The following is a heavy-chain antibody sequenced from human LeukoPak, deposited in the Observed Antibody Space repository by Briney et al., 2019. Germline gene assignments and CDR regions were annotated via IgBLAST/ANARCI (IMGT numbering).Heavy chain of an antibody. CDR1: GFTFSDYY. CDR2: ISSSGSTI. V-gene: IGHV3-11*01. CDR3: AKAVSCSSTSCYRSYGMDV. Sequence: GGSLRLSCAASGFTFSDYYMSWIRQAPGKGLEGVSYISSSGSTIYYADSVKGRFTISRDNAKNSLYLQMNSLRAEDTAVYYCAKAVSCSSTSCYRSYGMDVWGQGTTVTVSS. D-gene: IGHD2-2*02. J-gene: IGHJ6*02.